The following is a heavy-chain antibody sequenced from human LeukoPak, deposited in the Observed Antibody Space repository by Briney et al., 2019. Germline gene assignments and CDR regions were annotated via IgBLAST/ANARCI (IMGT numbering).Heavy chain of an antibody. Sequence: GGALRDSCTASGFNPHNHWMSWGRQAPGKGLGWVANIKQDGSDQYYADSVRGRFTISRDNAKNSIFLQMNSLRDEDTAVYYCARDDFWGNDYYYMDVWGKGTTVTVSS. J-gene: IGHJ6*03. V-gene: IGHV3-7*01. CDR3: ARDDFWGNDYYYMDV. CDR2: IKQDGSDQ. D-gene: IGHD3/OR15-3a*01. CDR1: GFNPHNHW.